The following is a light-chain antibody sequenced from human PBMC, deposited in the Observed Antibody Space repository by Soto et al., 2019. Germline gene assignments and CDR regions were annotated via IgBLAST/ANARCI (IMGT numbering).Light chain of an antibody. Sequence: VLTQPPSASGAPGPRVTISCSGSSSNIGSNTVNWYQQLPGTAPKLLIYSNNQRPSGVPDRFSGSKSGTSASLAISGLQSEDEADYYCAAWDDSLNGLYVFGTGTKVTVL. V-gene: IGLV1-44*01. J-gene: IGLJ1*01. CDR2: SNN. CDR3: AAWDDSLNGLYV. CDR1: SSNIGSNT.